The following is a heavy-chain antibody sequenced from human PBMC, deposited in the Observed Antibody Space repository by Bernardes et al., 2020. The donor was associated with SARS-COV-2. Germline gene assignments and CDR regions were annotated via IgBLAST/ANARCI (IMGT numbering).Heavy chain of an antibody. CDR3: VKGSVAVAGVDY. Sequence: VGSLILSCSASGFTFRSSALHWVRQAPGPGLEYVSAISSDGDNTYYADSVKGRFIISRDNSKNMLHLQMSSLRLEDTAMYYCVKGSVAVAGVDYWGQGTLVTVST. D-gene: IGHD6-19*01. CDR2: ISSDGDNT. CDR1: GFTFRSSA. V-gene: IGHV3-64D*06. J-gene: IGHJ4*02.